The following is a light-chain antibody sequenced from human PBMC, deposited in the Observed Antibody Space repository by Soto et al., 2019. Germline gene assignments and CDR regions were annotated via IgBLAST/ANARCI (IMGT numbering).Light chain of an antibody. CDR3: AAWDDSLSGRV. J-gene: IGLJ3*02. Sequence: QSALTQPRSVSGSPGQSVTISCTGTTNYVSWFQQHPGKAPKLIIYDVNKRPSGVPGRFSGSKSGTSASLAISGLRSEDEADYYCAAWDDSLSGRVFGGGTKLTVL. V-gene: IGLV2-11*01. CDR2: DVN. CDR1: TNY.